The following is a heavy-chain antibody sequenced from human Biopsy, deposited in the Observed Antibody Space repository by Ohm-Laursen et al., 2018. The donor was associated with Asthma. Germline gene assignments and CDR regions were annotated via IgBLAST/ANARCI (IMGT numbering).Heavy chain of an antibody. D-gene: IGHD3-16*02. CDR2: IYYSGST. Sequence: SETLSLTCSVAGGSISISGFYWGWIRQPPGKGLEWIGYIYYSGSTNYNPSLKSRVTISEDTSKNQFSLKLTSVTAADTAVYYCARGVITNWFDPWGQGTLVTVSS. CDR3: ARGVITNWFDP. J-gene: IGHJ5*02. V-gene: IGHV4-61*05. CDR1: GGSISISGFY.